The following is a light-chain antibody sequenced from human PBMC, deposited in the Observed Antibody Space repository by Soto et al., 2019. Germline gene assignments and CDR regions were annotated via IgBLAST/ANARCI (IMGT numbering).Light chain of an antibody. J-gene: IGLJ1*01. CDR3: SSYTSSSTFYV. CDR1: SSDVGGYNY. V-gene: IGLV2-14*01. Sequence: QSALTQPASVCGSPGQSITISCTGNSSDVGGYNYVSWYQQHPGEAPKLMIYDVSNRPSGVSNRFSGSKSGNTASLTIPGLQAEDEADYYCSSYTSSSTFYVFGTGT. CDR2: DVS.